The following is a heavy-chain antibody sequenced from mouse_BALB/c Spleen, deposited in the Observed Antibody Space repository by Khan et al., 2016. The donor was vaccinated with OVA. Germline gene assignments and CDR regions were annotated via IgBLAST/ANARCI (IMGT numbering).Heavy chain of an antibody. CDR2: IHYSGST. CDR3: ARGRAY. J-gene: IGHJ3*01. Sequence: EVQLQESGPGLVKPSQSLSLTCTVTGYSITSDYAWNWIRQFPGNKLEWMGYIHYSGSTSYIPSLKSRISFTRDTSKNQFFLHLNSVTSEDTATYYCARGRAYWGQGTLVTVSA. D-gene: IGHD3-3*01. V-gene: IGHV3-2*02. CDR1: GYSITSDYA.